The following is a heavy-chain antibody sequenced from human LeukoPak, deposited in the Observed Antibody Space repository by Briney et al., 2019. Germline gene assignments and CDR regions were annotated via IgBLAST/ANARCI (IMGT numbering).Heavy chain of an antibody. CDR2: IYSGGST. CDR1: GFTVSSNY. V-gene: IGHV3-53*01. CDR3: ARVGHYYYGMDV. Sequence: GGSLRLSCAASGFTVSSNYMSWVRQAPGKGLEWVSVIYSGGSTYYADSVKGRFTISRDNSKNTLYLQMNSLRAEDTAVYYCARVGHYYYGMDVWGQGTTVTVSS. D-gene: IGHD3-16*01. J-gene: IGHJ6*02.